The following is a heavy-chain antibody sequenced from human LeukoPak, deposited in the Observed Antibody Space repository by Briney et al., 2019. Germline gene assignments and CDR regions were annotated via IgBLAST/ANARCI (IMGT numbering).Heavy chain of an antibody. Sequence: SETLSRTCTVSGGSVGSYYWTWIRQPAGKPMEWLGRISGTGTTNYNPSLKSRLTMSVDTSKNQFSLRLTSVTAADTAVYYCARGARGSSYALDIWGQGSRVIVSS. CDR3: ARGARGSSYALDI. CDR1: GGSVGSYY. V-gene: IGHV4-4*07. J-gene: IGHJ3*02. CDR2: ISGTGTT. D-gene: IGHD2-2*01.